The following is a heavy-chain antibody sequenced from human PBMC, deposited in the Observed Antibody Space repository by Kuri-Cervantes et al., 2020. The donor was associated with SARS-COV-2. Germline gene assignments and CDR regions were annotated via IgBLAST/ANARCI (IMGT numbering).Heavy chain of an antibody. J-gene: IGHJ4*02. Sequence: SETLSLTCTVSGGSISSSSYYWSWIRQPPGKGLEWIGYIYYSGSTNYNPSLKSRVTISVDTSKNQFSLKLSSVTAADTAVYYCARVWDGGDYFDYWGQGTLVTVSS. CDR2: IYYSGST. D-gene: IGHD3-16*01. V-gene: IGHV4-61*01. CDR3: ARVWDGGDYFDY. CDR1: GGSISSSSYY.